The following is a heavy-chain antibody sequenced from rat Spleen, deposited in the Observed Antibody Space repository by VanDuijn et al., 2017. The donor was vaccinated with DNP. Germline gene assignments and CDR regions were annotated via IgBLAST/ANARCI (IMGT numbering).Heavy chain of an antibody. CDR2: ISGGGIT. CDR3: TRGSSSIYWYFDF. CDR1: GFSLTSYG. V-gene: IGHV2S12*01. D-gene: IGHD1-2*01. J-gene: IGHJ1*01. Sequence: QVQLKESGPGLVQPSQTLSLTCTVSGFSLTSYGVSWVRQPPGKGLEWIAAISGGGITYYNSALKSRLSISRDTSKSQVFLKMNSLQTEDTAIYFCTRGSSSIYWYFDFWGPGTMVTVSS.